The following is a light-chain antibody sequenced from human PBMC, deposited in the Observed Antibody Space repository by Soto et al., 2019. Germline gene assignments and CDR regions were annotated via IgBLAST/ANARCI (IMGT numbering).Light chain of an antibody. V-gene: IGKV3-11*01. J-gene: IGKJ1*01. Sequence: EIVLTQSPATLSLSPGERATLSCRASQSVSSYLAWYQQKAGQAPRLLIYDASNRATGIPARFSGSGSGTDFTLTISSLEPEDCAVYYCQQRNNWPWTFGQGTKVEIK. CDR1: QSVSSY. CDR3: QQRNNWPWT. CDR2: DAS.